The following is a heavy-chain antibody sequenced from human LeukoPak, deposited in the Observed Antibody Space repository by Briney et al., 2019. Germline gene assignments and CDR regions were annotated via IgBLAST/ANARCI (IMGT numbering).Heavy chain of an antibody. V-gene: IGHV3-43*01. D-gene: IGHD6-13*01. CDR2: ISWDGGST. J-gene: IGHJ4*02. Sequence: GGSLRLSCAASGFTFGDYSMHWVRQGPGKGLEWVSLISWDGGSTYYADSVKGRFTISKDNSKNSLYLQMNSLRTDDTALYYCAKDISTRGIAVADYWGQGTLVTVSS. CDR3: AKDISTRGIAVADY. CDR1: GFTFGDYS.